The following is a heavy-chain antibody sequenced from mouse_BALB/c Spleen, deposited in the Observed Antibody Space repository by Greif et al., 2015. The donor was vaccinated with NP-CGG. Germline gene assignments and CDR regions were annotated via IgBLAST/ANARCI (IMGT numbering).Heavy chain of an antibody. CDR1: GFNIKDYF. J-gene: IGHJ3*01. CDR3: KKEIYDGYSFAY. D-gene: IGHD2-3*01. V-gene: IGHV14-4*02. Sequence: VQLKESGAELVRSGASVKLSCTASGFNIKDYFMHWVKQRPEQGLEWIGWIDPENGDTEYAPKFQGKATMTADTSSNTAYLQLSSLTSEDTAVYYCKKEIYDGYSFAYWGQGTLVTVSA. CDR2: IDPENGDT.